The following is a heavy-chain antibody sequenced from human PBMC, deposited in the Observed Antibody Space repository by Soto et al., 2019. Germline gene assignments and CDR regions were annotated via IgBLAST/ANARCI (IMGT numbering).Heavy chain of an antibody. CDR3: AKGGRQWLVTSDFNY. CDR2: VSHDGRNT. J-gene: IGHJ4*02. Sequence: VQLVESGGGVVQPGRSLRLSCAASGFTFSDDAMHWVRQAPGKGLEWVAVVSHDGRNTHYADSVKGRFTISRDSSKITVSLEMTSLRAEDTAVYYCAKGGRQWLVTSDFNYWGQGALVTVSS. CDR1: GFTFSDDA. V-gene: IGHV3-30*18. D-gene: IGHD6-19*01.